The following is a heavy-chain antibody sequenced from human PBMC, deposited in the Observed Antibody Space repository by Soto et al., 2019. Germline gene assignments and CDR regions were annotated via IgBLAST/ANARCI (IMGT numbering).Heavy chain of an antibody. CDR3: ATPPEYYDSSGRFDY. V-gene: IGHV1-69*13. D-gene: IGHD3-22*01. CDR2: IIPIFGTA. J-gene: IGHJ4*02. Sequence: SVKVSCKASGGTFSSYAISWVRQAPGQGLEWMGGIIPIFGTANYAQKFQGRVTITADESTSTAYMELSSLRSEDTAVYYCATPPEYYDSSGRFDYWGQGTLVTVAS. CDR1: GGTFSSYA.